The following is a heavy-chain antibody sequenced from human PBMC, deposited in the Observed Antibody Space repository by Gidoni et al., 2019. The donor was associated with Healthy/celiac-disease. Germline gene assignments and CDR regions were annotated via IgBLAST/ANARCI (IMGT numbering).Heavy chain of an antibody. J-gene: IGHJ5*02. Sequence: QVQLVESGGGVVQPGRSLRLSCAASGFTFSSYAMHWVRQAPGKGLDWVAVISSDGSNKSYVDSVKGRFTISRDNSKNTLYLQMNSLRAEDTAVYYCARGRDIVVVPAALSSGFDPWGQGTLVTVSS. V-gene: IGHV3-30-3*01. D-gene: IGHD2-2*01. CDR3: ARGRDIVVVPAALSSGFDP. CDR1: GFTFSSYA. CDR2: ISSDGSNK.